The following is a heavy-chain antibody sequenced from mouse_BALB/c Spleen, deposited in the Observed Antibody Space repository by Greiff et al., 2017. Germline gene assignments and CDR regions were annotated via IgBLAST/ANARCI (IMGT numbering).Heavy chain of an antibody. CDR2: INPYNDGT. J-gene: IGHJ2*01. CDR3: ATSNSYYCDY. CDR1: GYKFTSYV. D-gene: IGHD4-1*02. Sequence: EVQLQESGPELVTPGASVKMSCKASGYKFTSYVMLWVKQKPGQGLEWIGYINPYNDGTKYNEKFKGKATLTSDNSSSTAYMELSSLTSEDSAVYYCATSNSYYCDYWGQGTTLTVSS. V-gene: IGHV1-14*01.